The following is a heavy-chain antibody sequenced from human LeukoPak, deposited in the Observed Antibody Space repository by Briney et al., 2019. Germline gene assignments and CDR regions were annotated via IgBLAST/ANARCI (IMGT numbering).Heavy chain of an antibody. J-gene: IGHJ4*02. CDR3: ARVYCTNGVCYWNGYYFDY. V-gene: IGHV4-61*01. Sequence: PSETLSLTCTVSGGSVSSGSYYWSWLRQPPGKGLEWIGYIYYSGSTNYNPSLKSRITISVDTSKNQFSLKLSSVTAADTAVYYCARVYCTNGVCYWNGYYFDYWGQGTLVTVSS. D-gene: IGHD2-8*01. CDR1: GGSVSSGSYY. CDR2: IYYSGST.